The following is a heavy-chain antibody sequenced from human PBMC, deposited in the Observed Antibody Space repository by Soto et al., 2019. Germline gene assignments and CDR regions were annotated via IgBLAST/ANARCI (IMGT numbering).Heavy chain of an antibody. CDR2: IIPIFGTA. D-gene: IGHD2-2*01. CDR1: GGTFSSYA. J-gene: IGHJ6*02. V-gene: IGHV1-69*13. CDR3: ARSSLYCSSTSCLSYYYYYYGMDV. Sequence: ASVKVSCKASGGTFSSYAISWVRQAPGQGLEWMGGIIPIFGTANYAQKFQGRVTITADESTSTAYMELSSLRSEDTAVYYCARSSLYCSSTSCLSYYYYYYGMDVWGQGTALTVSS.